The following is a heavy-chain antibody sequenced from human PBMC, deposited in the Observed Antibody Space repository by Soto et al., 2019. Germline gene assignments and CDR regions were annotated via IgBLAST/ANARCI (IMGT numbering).Heavy chain of an antibody. CDR3: ARGHRQWLRYYYYYGMDV. CDR1: GYTFTSYD. J-gene: IGHJ6*02. D-gene: IGHD6-19*01. CDR2: TNPNSGNT. V-gene: IGHV1-8*01. Sequence: ASVKVSCKASGYTFTSYDINWVRQATGQGLEWMGWTNPNSGNTGYAQKFQGRVTMTRNTSISTAYMELSSLRSEDTAVYYCARGHRQWLRYYYYYGMDVWGQGTTVTVSS.